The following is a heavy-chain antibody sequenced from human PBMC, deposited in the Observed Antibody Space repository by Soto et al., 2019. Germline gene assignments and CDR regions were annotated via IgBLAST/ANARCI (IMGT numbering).Heavy chain of an antibody. CDR2: ISPQGGST. CDR1: GFAFSSYA. Sequence: HPGGSLRLSCSASGFAFSSYAMHWVRQTPGKGLEYVSAISPQGGSTYYADSVKGRFTISRDDSKNTVYLQMSSLRPDDTAVYYCVIMMIARGAFDFWGQGTLVTVSS. V-gene: IGHV3-64D*06. D-gene: IGHD2-21*01. CDR3: VIMMIARGAFDF. J-gene: IGHJ4*02.